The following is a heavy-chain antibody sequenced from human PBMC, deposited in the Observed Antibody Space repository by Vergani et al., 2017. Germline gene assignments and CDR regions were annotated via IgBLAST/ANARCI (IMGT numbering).Heavy chain of an antibody. V-gene: IGHV3-30*02. CDR3: AKHFRGWGIDY. J-gene: IGHJ4*02. CDR1: GFTLSNYD. Sequence: QVQLVESGGGVVQRGGSLTLTCATSGFTLSNYDMQWIRQGPGKGLEFVAFIQFDGSNQYYADSVKARFTLSREFSKNTLYLQMNSLRTDETATYYCAKHFRGWGIDYGGQGTQVIVSS. D-gene: IGHD3-16*01. CDR2: IQFDGSNQ.